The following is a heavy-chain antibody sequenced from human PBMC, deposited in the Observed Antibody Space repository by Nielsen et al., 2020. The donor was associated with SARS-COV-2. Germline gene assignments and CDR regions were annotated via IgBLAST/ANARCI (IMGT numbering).Heavy chain of an antibody. V-gene: IGHV3-7*05. J-gene: IGHJ4*02. CDR2: IKEDGSVK. Sequence: GGSLRLSCAASGFTFSTYGMTWVRQAPGKGLEWVTNIKEDGSVKLYVDSVRGRFTISRDNAQKSVYLQMNSLRAEDTAVYYCANGVRGAYWGQGALVTVSS. D-gene: IGHD3-10*01. CDR1: GFTFSTYG. CDR3: ANGVRGAY.